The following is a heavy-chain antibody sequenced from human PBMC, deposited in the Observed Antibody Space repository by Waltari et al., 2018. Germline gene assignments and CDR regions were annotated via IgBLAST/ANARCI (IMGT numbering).Heavy chain of an antibody. CDR2: IYYSGSP. V-gene: IGHV4-59*01. Sequence: QVQLQESGPGLVKPSETLSLTCTVSGGSISSYYWSWIRQPPGKGLEWIGYIYYSGSPNYNPSLKSRVTISVDTSKNQFSLKLSSVTAADTAVYYCARQGLDYVWGSYPHGWFDPWGQGTLVTVSS. D-gene: IGHD3-16*02. CDR1: GGSISSYY. CDR3: ARQGLDYVWGSYPHGWFDP. J-gene: IGHJ5*02.